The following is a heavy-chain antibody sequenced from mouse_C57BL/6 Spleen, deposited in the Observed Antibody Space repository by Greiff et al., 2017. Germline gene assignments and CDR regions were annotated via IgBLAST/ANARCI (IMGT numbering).Heavy chain of an antibody. CDR3: ARTGLREDAMDY. J-gene: IGHJ4*01. CDR1: GYTFTSYW. D-gene: IGHD1-1*01. CDR2: IYPGSGST. V-gene: IGHV1-55*01. Sequence: VQLQQPGAELVKPGASVKMSCKASGYTFTSYWITWVKQRPGQGLEWIGDIYPGSGSTNYNEKFKSKATLTVDTSSSTAYMQLSSLTSEGSAVYCCARTGLREDAMDYWGQGASVTVSS.